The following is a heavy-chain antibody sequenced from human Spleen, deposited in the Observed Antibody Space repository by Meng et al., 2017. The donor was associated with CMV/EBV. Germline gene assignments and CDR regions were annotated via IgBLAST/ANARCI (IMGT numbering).Heavy chain of an antibody. CDR3: ARDQSGIGGPYSYNGMDV. Sequence: SETLSLTCTVSGGSINTAYWTWIRHPPGKGLEWIGYIYNSGTTNYNPSLESRVTISLDTSKNQFSLRLSSVTAADTAVYYCARDQSGIGGPYSYNGMDVWGQGTTVTVSS. D-gene: IGHD3-10*01. J-gene: IGHJ6*02. CDR1: GGSINTAY. CDR2: IYNSGTT. V-gene: IGHV4-59*13.